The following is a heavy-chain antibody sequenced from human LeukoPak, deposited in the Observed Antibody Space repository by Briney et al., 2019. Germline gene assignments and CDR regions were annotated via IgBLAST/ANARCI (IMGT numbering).Heavy chain of an antibody. Sequence: GGSLRLSCVGSGFRFSSYDMNWVRQAPGRGLEWLSYLTRTSSATWYADSVKGRFTIFRDNAKSSLYLQMNSLRVEDTAVYYCATDGSEYRSDWFDSWGQGILVNVAS. CDR1: GFRFSSYD. D-gene: IGHD5-18*01. CDR2: LTRTSSAT. J-gene: IGHJ5*01. V-gene: IGHV3-48*01. CDR3: ATDGSEYRSDWFDS.